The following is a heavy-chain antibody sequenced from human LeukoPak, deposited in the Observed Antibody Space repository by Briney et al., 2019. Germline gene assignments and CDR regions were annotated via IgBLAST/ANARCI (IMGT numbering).Heavy chain of an antibody. CDR2: MSYDGSNK. V-gene: IGHV3-30-3*01. CDR3: ARVDVVTATQFFDY. J-gene: IGHJ4*02. Sequence: GRSLRLSCAASGFTFSSHAMHWVRQAPGRGLEWVAVMSYDGSNKYYADSVKGRFTISRDNSKNTLYLQMNSLRAEDTAVYYCARVDVVTATQFFDYWGQGTLVTVSS. CDR1: GFTFSSHA. D-gene: IGHD2-21*02.